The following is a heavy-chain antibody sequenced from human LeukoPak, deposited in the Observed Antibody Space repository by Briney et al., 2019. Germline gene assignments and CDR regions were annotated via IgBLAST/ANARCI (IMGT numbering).Heavy chain of an antibody. Sequence: KTSETLSLTCTVSGGSISSGSYYWSWIRQPAGKGLEWIGRIYTSGSTNYNPSLKSRVTISVDTSKNQFSLKLSSVTAADTAVYYCARDVYGDMTFDYWGQGTLVTVSS. J-gene: IGHJ4*02. CDR1: GGSISSGSYY. V-gene: IGHV4-61*02. CDR3: ARDVYGDMTFDY. CDR2: IYTSGST. D-gene: IGHD4-17*01.